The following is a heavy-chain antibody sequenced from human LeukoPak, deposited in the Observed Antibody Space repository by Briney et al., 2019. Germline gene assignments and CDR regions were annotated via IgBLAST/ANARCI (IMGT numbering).Heavy chain of an antibody. J-gene: IGHJ4*02. CDR1: GFTFSSYS. Sequence: PGGSLRLSCAASGFTFSSYSMNWARQAPGKGLEWVSSIGSSSSYIYYADSVKGRFTVSRDNAKNSLYLQMNSLRAEDTAVYYCARRGPLERREYYSGQGTLVTVSS. V-gene: IGHV3-21*01. CDR3: ARRGPLERREYY. D-gene: IGHD1-1*01. CDR2: IGSSSSYI.